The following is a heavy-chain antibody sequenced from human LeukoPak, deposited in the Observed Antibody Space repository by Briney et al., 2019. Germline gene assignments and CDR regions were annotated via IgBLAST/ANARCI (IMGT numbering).Heavy chain of an antibody. D-gene: IGHD6-6*01. CDR2: TSWNSGSR. CDR3: AKGIAAERLEAFDI. J-gene: IGHJ3*02. V-gene: IGHV3-9*03. CDR1: GLSFDDYA. Sequence: GGTLRLSCSASGLSFDDYAMHWVRQAPGKGLEWVSGTSWNSGSRGYADSVKGRFTISRDNAKNSLYLQMNSLRAEDMALYYCAKGIAAERLEAFDIWGQGTMVTVSS.